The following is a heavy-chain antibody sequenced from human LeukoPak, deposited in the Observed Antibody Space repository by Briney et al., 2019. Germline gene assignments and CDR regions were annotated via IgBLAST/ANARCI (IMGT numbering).Heavy chain of an antibody. CDR1: GFTLSGNA. J-gene: IGHJ1*01. CDR2: VGGDDRT. CDR3: AKDLSWWAAADH. Sequence: GGSLRLSCAASGFTLSGNAMRWVRQAPGRGLEWVSGVGGDDRTHYADSVRGRFTISRDNSMNTVSLDMNRLRVEDTAVYYCAKDLSWWAAADHWGQGALVTVAS. V-gene: IGHV3-23*01. D-gene: IGHD2-15*01.